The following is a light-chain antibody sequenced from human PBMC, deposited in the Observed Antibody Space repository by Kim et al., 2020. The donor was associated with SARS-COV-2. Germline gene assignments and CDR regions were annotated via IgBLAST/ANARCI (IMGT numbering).Light chain of an antibody. J-gene: IGLJ2*01. CDR2: GKN. CDR3: NSRDSNDNVV. CDR1: RLRSYY. V-gene: IGLV3-19*01. Sequence: VGVGQTVRITCQGDRLRSYYATWYQQKPGQAPILVIYGKNNRPSGIPDRFSGSSSGNTASLTITGTQAGDEADYYCNSRDSNDNVVFGGGTQLTVL.